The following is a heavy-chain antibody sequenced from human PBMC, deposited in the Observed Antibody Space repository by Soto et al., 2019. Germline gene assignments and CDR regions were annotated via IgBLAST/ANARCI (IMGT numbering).Heavy chain of an antibody. J-gene: IGHJ4*02. Sequence: QVQLVESGGGVVQPGRSLRLSCAASGFTFSSYAMHWVRQAPGKGLEWVAVISYDGSNKYYADSVKGRFTISRDNSKNTLYLQMNSLRAEDTAVYYCAKTDRGLGYCSSTSCSYFDYWGQGTLVTVSS. V-gene: IGHV3-30-3*02. CDR3: AKTDRGLGYCSSTSCSYFDY. CDR1: GFTFSSYA. CDR2: ISYDGSNK. D-gene: IGHD2-2*01.